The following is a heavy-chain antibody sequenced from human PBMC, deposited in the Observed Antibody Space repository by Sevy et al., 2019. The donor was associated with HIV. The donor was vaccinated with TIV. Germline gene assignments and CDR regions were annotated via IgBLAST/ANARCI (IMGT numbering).Heavy chain of an antibody. Sequence: SETLSLTCTVSGGSIRSGRYYWTWIRQPAGKGLEWIGRVFPSGGVDFNPSMMRRASISIDTSKKQFSLRLTSVTAADTAVYYCARAGGDGYNYGNFDSWGPGILVTVSS. V-gene: IGHV4-61*02. J-gene: IGHJ5*01. CDR1: GGSIRSGRYY. CDR2: VFPSGGV. D-gene: IGHD5-18*01. CDR3: ARAGGDGYNYGNFDS.